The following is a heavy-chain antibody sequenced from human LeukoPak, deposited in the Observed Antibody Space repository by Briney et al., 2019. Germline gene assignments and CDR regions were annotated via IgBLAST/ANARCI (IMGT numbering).Heavy chain of an antibody. CDR2: ITPIFGTA. CDR1: GGTFSSYD. J-gene: IGHJ4*02. Sequence: GASVKVSCTASGGTFSSYDISWVRQAPGQGLEWMGGITPIFGTAKYAQKFQGRVTITAVESMSTAYMELSSLRSEDTAVYYCARGWLAESTVVTPYNYWGQGTLVTVSS. V-gene: IGHV1-69*13. CDR3: ARGWLAESTVVTPYNY. D-gene: IGHD4-23*01.